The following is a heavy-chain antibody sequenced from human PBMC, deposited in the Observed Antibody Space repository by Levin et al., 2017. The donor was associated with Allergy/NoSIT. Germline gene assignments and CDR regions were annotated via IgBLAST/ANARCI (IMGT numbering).Heavy chain of an antibody. V-gene: IGHV3-30*18. Sequence: GGSLRLSCAASGFTFSSYGMHWVRQAPGKGLEWVAVISYDGSNKYYADSVKGRFTISRDNSKNTLYLQMNSLRAEDTAVYYCAKQPPYSSGWYRGGDYYYYGMDVWGQGTTVTVSS. CDR2: ISYDGSNK. CDR1: GFTFSSYG. CDR3: AKQPPYSSGWYRGGDYYYYGMDV. J-gene: IGHJ6*02. D-gene: IGHD6-19*01.